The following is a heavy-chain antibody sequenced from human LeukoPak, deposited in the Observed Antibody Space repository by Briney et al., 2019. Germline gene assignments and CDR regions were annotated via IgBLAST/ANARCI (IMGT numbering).Heavy chain of an antibody. Sequence: GGSLRLSCAASGFSFSAHSMNWVRQAPGKGLEWVSFISNGGSPIYYADSVKGRFTISRDNAKNSLYLQMNSLRAEDTALYYCAKDYDSSGSRGLDIWGQGTMVTVSS. V-gene: IGHV3-48*04. CDR3: AKDYDSSGSRGLDI. D-gene: IGHD3-22*01. CDR1: GFSFSAHS. CDR2: ISNGGSPI. J-gene: IGHJ3*02.